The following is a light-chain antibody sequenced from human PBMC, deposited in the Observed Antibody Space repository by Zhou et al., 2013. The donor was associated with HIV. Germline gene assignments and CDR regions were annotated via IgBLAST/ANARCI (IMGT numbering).Light chain of an antibody. J-gene: IGKJ4*01. CDR1: QSVSSH. CDR2: DTS. Sequence: EIVLTQSPATLSLSPGESGTLSCRASQSVSSHLAWYQQKPGQAPRLLIYDTSNRATGIPARFSGSGSGTDFTLTISRLEPEDFAVYYCQQRSDWPPTFGGGARVDIK. V-gene: IGKV3-11*01. CDR3: QQRSDWPPT.